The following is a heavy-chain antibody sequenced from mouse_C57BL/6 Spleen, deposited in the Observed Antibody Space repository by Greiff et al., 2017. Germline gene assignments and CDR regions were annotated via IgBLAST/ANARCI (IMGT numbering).Heavy chain of an antibody. V-gene: IGHV1-59*01. Sequence: QVQLQQPGAELVRPGTSVKLSCKASGYTFTSYWMHWVKQRPGQGLEWIGVIDPSDSYTNYNQKFKGKDTLTVDTSSSTAYMQLSSLTSEDSAVYYCARDGYYPYYAIDYWGQGTSVTVSS. J-gene: IGHJ4*01. D-gene: IGHD2-3*01. CDR3: ARDGYYPYYAIDY. CDR2: IDPSDSYT. CDR1: GYTFTSYW.